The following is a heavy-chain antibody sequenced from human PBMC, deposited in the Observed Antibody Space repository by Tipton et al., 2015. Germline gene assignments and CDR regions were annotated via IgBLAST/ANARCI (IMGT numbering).Heavy chain of an antibody. J-gene: IGHJ4*02. Sequence: TLSLTCAVSGGSISSSDWWTWVRQPPGKGLEWIGEIYHSGFTNYNPSLKSRVTISVDKSRNQFSLKLTSVTAADTAVYYCACQDYDSLTRDYQTVDYWGQGTLVTVSS. CDR1: GGSISSSDW. V-gene: IGHV4-4*02. CDR2: IYHSGFT. D-gene: IGHD3-9*01. CDR3: ACQDYDSLTRDYQTVDY.